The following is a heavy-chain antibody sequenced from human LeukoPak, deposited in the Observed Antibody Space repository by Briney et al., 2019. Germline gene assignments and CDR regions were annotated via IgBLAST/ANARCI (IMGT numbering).Heavy chain of an antibody. D-gene: IGHD6-6*01. V-gene: IGHV3-33*01. CDR1: GFTFSSYG. Sequence: GGSLRLSCAASGFTFSSYGMHWVRQAPGKGLEWVAVIWYVGSNKYYADSVKGRFTISRDNSKNTLYLQMNSLRAEDTAVYYCARDRYSSSSGDYWGQGTLVTVSS. CDR3: ARDRYSSSSGDY. J-gene: IGHJ4*02. CDR2: IWYVGSNK.